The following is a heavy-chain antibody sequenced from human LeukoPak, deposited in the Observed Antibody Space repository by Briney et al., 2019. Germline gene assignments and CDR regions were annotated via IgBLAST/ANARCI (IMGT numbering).Heavy chain of an antibody. V-gene: IGHV3-48*03. D-gene: IGHD3-10*02. J-gene: IGHJ6*04. CDR1: GFTFSSYE. Sequence: GGSLRLSCAASGFTFSSYEMDWVRQAPGKGLEWVSYTSSSGSTIYYADSVKGRFTISRDNAKNSLYLQMNSLRAEDTAVYYCAELGITMIGGVWGKGTTVTISS. CDR2: TSSSGSTI. CDR3: AELGITMIGGV.